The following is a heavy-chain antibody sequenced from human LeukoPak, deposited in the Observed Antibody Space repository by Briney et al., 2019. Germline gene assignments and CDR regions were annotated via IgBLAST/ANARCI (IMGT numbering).Heavy chain of an antibody. CDR3: TTEHSCSSTTCPLTFDN. CDR1: GFTFSNAW. V-gene: IGHV3-15*01. CDR2: IKSKTDGGTT. Sequence: GGSLRLSCAASGFTFSNAWMSWVRQAPGKGLEWLGRIKSKTDGGTTDYAAPVEGRFTISRDDSKTTVYLQMNSLKTEDTAVYFCTTEHSCSSTTCPLTFDNWGQGTLVTVSS. D-gene: IGHD2-2*01. J-gene: IGHJ4*02.